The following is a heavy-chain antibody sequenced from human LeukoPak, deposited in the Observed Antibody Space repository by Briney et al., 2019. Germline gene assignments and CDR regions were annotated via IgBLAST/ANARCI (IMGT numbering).Heavy chain of an antibody. Sequence: SETLSLTCTVSGGSISSSSYYWGWIRQPPGKGLEWIGSIYYSGSTYYNPSLKSRVTISVDTSKNQFSLKLSSVTAADTAVYYCARAPSYGSSGYYFDYWGQGTLVTVSS. CDR2: IYYSGST. CDR3: ARAPSYGSSGYYFDY. CDR1: GGSISSSSYY. V-gene: IGHV4-39*07. D-gene: IGHD3-22*01. J-gene: IGHJ4*02.